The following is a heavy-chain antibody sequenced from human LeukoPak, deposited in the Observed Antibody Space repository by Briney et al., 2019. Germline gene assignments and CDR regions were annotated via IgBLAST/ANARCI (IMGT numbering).Heavy chain of an antibody. CDR1: GFTFGSYS. CDR3: ARDTGVAVAGTYYYYYMDV. V-gene: IGHV3-21*01. D-gene: IGHD6-19*01. Sequence: GGSLRLSCAASGFTFGSYSMNWVRQAPGKGLEWVSSISSSSSYIYYADSVKGRFTISRDNAKNPLYLQMNSLRAEDTAVYYCARDTGVAVAGTYYYYYMDVWGKGTTVTVSS. J-gene: IGHJ6*03. CDR2: ISSSSSYI.